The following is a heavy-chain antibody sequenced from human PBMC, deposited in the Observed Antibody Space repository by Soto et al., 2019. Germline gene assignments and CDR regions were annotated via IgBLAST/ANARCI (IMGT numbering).Heavy chain of an antibody. CDR3: ARDQPGYSYGYGLGY. V-gene: IGHV3-21*01. CDR2: ISSSSSYI. D-gene: IGHD5-18*01. CDR1: GFTFSSYS. J-gene: IGHJ4*02. Sequence: EVQLVESGGGLVKPGGSLRLSCAASGFTFSSYSMNWVRQAPGKGLEWVSSISSSSSYIYYADSVKGRFTISRDNAKNSTYPQMNSLGAGDTAVYYCARDQPGYSYGYGLGYWGQGTLVTVSS.